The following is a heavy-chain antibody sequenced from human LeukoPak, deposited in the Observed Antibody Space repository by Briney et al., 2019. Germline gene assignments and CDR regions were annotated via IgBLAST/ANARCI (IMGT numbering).Heavy chain of an antibody. Sequence: GGSLRLSCAASGFTFSSYSMNWVRQAPGKGLEWVSSISSGSRYISHADSVKGRFTISRDNAKNSLFLQMNSLRAEDTAVYYCARDLSGSYPLDYWGQGTLVTVSS. CDR3: ARDLSGSYPLDY. CDR1: GFTFSSYS. D-gene: IGHD1-26*01. CDR2: ISSGSRYI. J-gene: IGHJ4*02. V-gene: IGHV3-21*01.